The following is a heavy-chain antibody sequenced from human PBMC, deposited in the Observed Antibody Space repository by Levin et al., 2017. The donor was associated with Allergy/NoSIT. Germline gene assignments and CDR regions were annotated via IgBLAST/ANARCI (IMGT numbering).Heavy chain of an antibody. CDR3: ARTIVATISDYYYGMDV. J-gene: IGHJ6*02. D-gene: IGHD5-12*01. CDR1: GYSFTSYW. Sequence: KVSCKGSGYSFTSYWIGWVRQMPGKGLEWMGIIYPGDSDTRYSPSFQGQVTISADKSISTAYLQWSSLKASDTAMYYCARTIVATISDYYYGMDVWGQGTTVTVSS. CDR2: IYPGDSDT. V-gene: IGHV5-51*01.